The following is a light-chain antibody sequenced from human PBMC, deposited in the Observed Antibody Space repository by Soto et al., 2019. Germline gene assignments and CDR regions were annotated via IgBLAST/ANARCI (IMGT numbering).Light chain of an antibody. CDR2: GAS. J-gene: IGKJ1*01. Sequence: EIVMTQSPATLSVSPGERATLSCRASQSVSSNLAGYQQKPGQAPRLLIYGASTRATGIPARFSGSGSGTEFTLTISILQSEDFAVYYWKQYSNWHQTVGQGTKVEIK. CDR1: QSVSSN. V-gene: IGKV3-15*01. CDR3: KQYSNWHQT.